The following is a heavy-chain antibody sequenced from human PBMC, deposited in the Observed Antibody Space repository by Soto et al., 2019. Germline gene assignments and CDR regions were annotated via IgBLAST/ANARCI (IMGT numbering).Heavy chain of an antibody. J-gene: IGHJ4*02. CDR3: ARGRAGSGYPHTSFDY. CDR2: IYYSGST. Sequence: PSETLSLTCTVSGGSISSYYWSWIRQPPGKGLKWIGYIYYSGSTNYNPSLKSRVTISVDTSKNQFSLKLSSVTAADTAVYYCARGRAGSGYPHTSFDYWGQGTLVTVSS. D-gene: IGHD3-3*01. CDR1: GGSISSYY. V-gene: IGHV4-59*01.